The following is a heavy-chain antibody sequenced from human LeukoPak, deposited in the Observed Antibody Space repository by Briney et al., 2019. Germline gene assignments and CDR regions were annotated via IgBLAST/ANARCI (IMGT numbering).Heavy chain of an antibody. D-gene: IGHD5-12*01. J-gene: IGHJ4*02. CDR2: IYYTGST. V-gene: IGHV4-59*03. CDR3: ATYRSGLGFDY. CDR1: GGAITNYY. Sequence: SETLSLTCGVSGGAITNYYWNWIRQAPGKGLEWLGYIYYTGSTTYNPSVKSRITISLDTSKKQISLKLRSVTAADTAVYYCATYRSGLGFDYWGQGTLVTVSS.